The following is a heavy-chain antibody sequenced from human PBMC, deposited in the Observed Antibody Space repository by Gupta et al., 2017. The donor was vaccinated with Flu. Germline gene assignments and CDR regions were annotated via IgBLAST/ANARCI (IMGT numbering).Heavy chain of an antibody. Sequence: EVQLVESGGGLVQPGGSLRLSCAASGFTLSSYTMNWVRQAPGKGLEWVSYISSSSSTIYYADSVKGRFTISRDNAKNSLYLQMNSLRDEDTAVYYCARVRYGDYEFDYWGQGTLVTVAS. J-gene: IGHJ4*02. V-gene: IGHV3-48*02. CDR2: ISSSSSTI. CDR3: ARVRYGDYEFDY. CDR1: GFTLSSYT. D-gene: IGHD4-17*01.